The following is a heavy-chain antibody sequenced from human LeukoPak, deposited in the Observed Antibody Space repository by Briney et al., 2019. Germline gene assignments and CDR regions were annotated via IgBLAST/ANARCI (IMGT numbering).Heavy chain of an antibody. CDR2: IRSKAYGGTT. CDR1: GFTFGDYA. D-gene: IGHD2-15*01. V-gene: IGHV3-49*04. Sequence: PGRSLRLSCIASGFTFGDYAMSWVRQAPGKGLEWVGFIRSKAYGGTTEYAASVKGRFSISRDDSKSIAYLQMNSLRTEDTAVFYCTRDCSGGSCWGDAFDIWGQGTMVTVSS. J-gene: IGHJ3*02. CDR3: TRDCSGGSCWGDAFDI.